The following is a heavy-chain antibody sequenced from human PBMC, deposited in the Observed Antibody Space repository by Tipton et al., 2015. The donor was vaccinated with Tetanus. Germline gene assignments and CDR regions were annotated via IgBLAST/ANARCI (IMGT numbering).Heavy chain of an antibody. CDR2: VYGAGST. Sequence: SLRLSCAASGFSVSNNHMNWVRQAPGKGLEWVSVVYGAGSTDYADSVQGRFTLYRDNSKNILYLQLSNLRADDAAVYYCTRGRPLTGNYYQYYMDFWGKGTTVTVSS. CDR3: TRGRPLTGNYYQYYMDF. V-gene: IGHV3-53*01. CDR1: GFSVSNNH. D-gene: IGHD3-9*01. J-gene: IGHJ6*03.